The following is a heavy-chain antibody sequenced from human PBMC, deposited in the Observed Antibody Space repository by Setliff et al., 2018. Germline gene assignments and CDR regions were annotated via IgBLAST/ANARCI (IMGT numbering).Heavy chain of an antibody. Sequence: SETLSLTCAVYSGSFGGYYWSWIRQPPGKGLEWIGEINHSGSTNYNPSLKSRVTISVDTSKDQFSLKVISMTAADTAVYYCARGRNIAARLLDAWGQGTLVTVSS. J-gene: IGHJ4*02. CDR1: SGSFGGYY. CDR2: INHSGST. V-gene: IGHV4-34*01. CDR3: ARGRNIAARLLDA. D-gene: IGHD6-6*01.